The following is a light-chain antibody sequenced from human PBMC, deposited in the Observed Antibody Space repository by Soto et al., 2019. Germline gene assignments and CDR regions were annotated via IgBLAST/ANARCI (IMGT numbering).Light chain of an antibody. CDR3: CSYAGRSTLV. J-gene: IGLJ1*01. CDR1: SSDAGSFNF. CDR2: EVS. V-gene: IGLV2-23*02. Sequence: QSVLTQPASVSGSPGQSITISCTGTSSDAGSFNFVSWYQQHPGKAPKFMIYEVSKRPSGVSNRFSGSKSGNTATLTISGLQAEDEADYYCCSYAGRSTLVFGTGTKVTVL.